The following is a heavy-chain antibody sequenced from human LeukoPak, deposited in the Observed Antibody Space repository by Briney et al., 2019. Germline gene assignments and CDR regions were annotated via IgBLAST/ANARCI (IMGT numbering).Heavy chain of an antibody. CDR3: ARTNVEMATTFDY. J-gene: IGHJ4*02. CDR1: GGSISSHY. D-gene: IGHD5-24*01. V-gene: IGHV4-59*11. Sequence: SETLSLTCTVSGGSISSHYWSRIRQPPGKGLEWIAYIYHTGSTNYNPSLKSRVTISVDTSKNQFFLKLSSVTAADTAVYYCARTNVEMATTFDYWGQGTLVTVSS. CDR2: IYHTGST.